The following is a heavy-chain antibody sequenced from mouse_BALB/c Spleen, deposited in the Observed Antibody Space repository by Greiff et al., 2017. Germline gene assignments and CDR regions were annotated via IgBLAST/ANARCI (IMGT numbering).Heavy chain of an antibody. CDR2: ILPGSGST. V-gene: IGHV1-9*01. J-gene: IGHJ2*01. CDR3: ARLWSFITTATDYFDY. CDR1: GYTFSSYW. D-gene: IGHD1-2*01. Sequence: VQLQQSGAELMKPGASVKISCKATGYTFSSYWIEWVKQRPGHGLEWIGEILPGSGSTNYNEKFKGKATFTADTSSNTAYMQLSSLTSEDSAVYYCARLWSFITTATDYFDYWGQGTTLTVSS.